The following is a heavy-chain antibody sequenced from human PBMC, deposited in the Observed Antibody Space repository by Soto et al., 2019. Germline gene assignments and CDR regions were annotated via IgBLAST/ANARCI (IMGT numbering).Heavy chain of an antibody. D-gene: IGHD6-13*01. V-gene: IGHV3-23*01. Sequence: VQLLESGGGLVQPGGSLRLSCAASGFTFSNYAMTWVRQAPGKGLEWVSVITGSGGGTYFVDSVKGRFTISRDNSKNTVYLQMNSLRAEDTAVYYCAKRTLTAAGFDYWGQGTLVTVSS. CDR3: AKRTLTAAGFDY. CDR1: GFTFSNYA. CDR2: ITGSGGGT. J-gene: IGHJ4*02.